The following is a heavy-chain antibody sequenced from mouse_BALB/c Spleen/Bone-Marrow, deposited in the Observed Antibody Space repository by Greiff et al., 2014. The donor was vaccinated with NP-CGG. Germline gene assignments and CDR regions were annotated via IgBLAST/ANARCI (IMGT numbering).Heavy chain of an antibody. D-gene: IGHD2-2*01. J-gene: IGHJ3*01. V-gene: IGHV1-18*01. CDR3: ARSYGYERSWFAY. Sequence: VQLQQSGPEVVKPGASVKISCKTSGYTFTEYTMHWVKQSHGKSLEWIGGINPNNGGTTYNQKFEGKATLTADKSSSTAYMELRSLTSEDSAVYYCARSYGYERSWFAYWGQGTLVTVSA. CDR1: GYTFTEYT. CDR2: INPNNGGT.